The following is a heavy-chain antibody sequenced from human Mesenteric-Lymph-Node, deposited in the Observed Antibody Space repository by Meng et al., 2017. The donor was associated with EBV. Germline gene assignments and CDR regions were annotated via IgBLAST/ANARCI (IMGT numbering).Heavy chain of an antibody. V-gene: IGHV6-1*01. Sequence: QVQLQQSGPGLVKPSQTLSLTCAISGDSVSSNTAAWNWIRQSPSRGLEWLGRTYYRSKWYNEYAVSVEGRITINPDTSKNQFSLQLNSVTPDDTAVYYCARGATSVFDLWGRGTLVTVSS. CDR2: TYYRSKWYN. CDR1: GDSVSSNTAA. CDR3: ARGATSVFDL. J-gene: IGHJ2*01.